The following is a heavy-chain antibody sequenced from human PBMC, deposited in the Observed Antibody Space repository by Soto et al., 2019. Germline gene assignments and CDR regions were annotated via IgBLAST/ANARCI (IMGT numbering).Heavy chain of an antibody. CDR3: AYLYSSSWFDY. CDR2: IYWDDDK. V-gene: IGHV2-5*02. D-gene: IGHD6-13*01. J-gene: IGHJ4*02. CDR1: RFRRSTSGVG. Sequence: QITLKESGPTLVKPTQTLAMTCTFSRFRRSTSGVGVGWIRQPPGKALEWLALIYWDDDKRYSPSLKSRLTITKDTSKNQVVLTMTNMDPVDTATYYCAYLYSSSWFDYWGQGTLVTVSS.